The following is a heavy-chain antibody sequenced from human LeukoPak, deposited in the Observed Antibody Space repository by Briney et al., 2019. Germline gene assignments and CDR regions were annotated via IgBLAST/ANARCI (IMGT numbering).Heavy chain of an antibody. CDR1: GGSISSGGYS. D-gene: IGHD2-15*01. CDR3: ARGCPSGGSCEFDY. J-gene: IGHJ4*02. CDR2: IYHSGST. Sequence: PSQTLSLTCAVSGGSISSGGYSWSWIRQPPGKGLEWIGYIYHSGSTYYNPSLKSRVTISVDRSKNQFSLKLSSVTAADTAVYYCARGCPSGGSCEFDYWGQGTLVTVSS. V-gene: IGHV4-30-2*01.